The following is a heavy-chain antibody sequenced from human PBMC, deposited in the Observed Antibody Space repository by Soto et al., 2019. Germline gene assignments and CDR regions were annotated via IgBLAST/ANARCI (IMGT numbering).Heavy chain of an antibody. V-gene: IGHV4-34*01. D-gene: IGHD5-18*01. J-gene: IGHJ4*02. CDR2: INHSGST. CDR1: GGSFSGYY. Sequence: SETLSLTCAVYGGSFSGYYWSWIRQPPGKGLEWIGEINHSGSTNYNPSLKSRVTISVDTSKNQFSLKLSSVTAADTAVYYCARGSKAAMVTGDSYFDYWGQGTLVTVSS. CDR3: ARGSKAAMVTGDSYFDY.